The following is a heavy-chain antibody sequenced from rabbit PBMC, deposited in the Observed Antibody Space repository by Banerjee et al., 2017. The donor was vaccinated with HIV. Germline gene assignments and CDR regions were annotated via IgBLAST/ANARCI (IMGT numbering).Heavy chain of an antibody. CDR1: GIDFSSSFW. D-gene: IGHD3-3*01. Sequence: QEQLVESGGGLVTLGGSLKLTCKASGIDFSSSFWISWVRQTPGKGLEWIGCIYPTYGATDYASWVNGRFTISLDNAQNTVFLQMTSLTAADTATYFCARGLVAGVLDLWGPGTLVT. V-gene: IGHV1S43*01. CDR3: ARGLVAGVLDL. J-gene: IGHJ4*01. CDR2: IYPTYGAT.